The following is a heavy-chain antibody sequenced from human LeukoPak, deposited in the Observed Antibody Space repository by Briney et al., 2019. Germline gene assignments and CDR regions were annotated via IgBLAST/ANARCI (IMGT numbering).Heavy chain of an antibody. CDR2: ITGSGGST. J-gene: IGHJ4*02. V-gene: IGHV3-23*01. D-gene: IGHD1-26*01. CDR1: GLTFSNYA. Sequence: ETGGSLRLSCAASGLTFSNYAMSWVRQAPGKGLEWVSGITGSGGSTYYADSVKGRFTISRDNSRHTLDLQMNSLRAEDTAKYFCAKVLRGTYYYFDYWGLGTLVTVSS. CDR3: AKVLRGTYYYFDY.